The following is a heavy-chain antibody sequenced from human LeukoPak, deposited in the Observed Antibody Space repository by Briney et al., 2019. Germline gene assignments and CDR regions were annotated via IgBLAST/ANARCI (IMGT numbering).Heavy chain of an antibody. CDR2: IYYSGST. D-gene: IGHD1-7*01. CDR3: ARGGEELELPYYYYYYYMDV. Sequence: PSETLSLTCTVSGGSISSYYWSWIRQPPGKGLEWIGNIYYSGSTNYNPSLKSRVTISVDTSKNQFSLKLSSVTAADTAVYYCARGGEELELPYYYYYYYMDVWGKGTTAPVSS. J-gene: IGHJ6*03. V-gene: IGHV4-59*01. CDR1: GGSISSYY.